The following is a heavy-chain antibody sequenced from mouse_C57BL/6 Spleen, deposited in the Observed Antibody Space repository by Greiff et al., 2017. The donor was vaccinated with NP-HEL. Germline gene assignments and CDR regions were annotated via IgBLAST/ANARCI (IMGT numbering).Heavy chain of an antibody. J-gene: IGHJ4*01. CDR3: ASTDYYSTSVAMDY. CDR1: GFTFSDYG. Sequence: EVKLVESGGGLVKPGGSLKLSCAASGFTFSDYGMHWVRQAPETGLEWVAYISSGSSNIYYADTVKGRFTISRDNAKNTLFLQRTSLRSEDTSMYYCASTDYYSTSVAMDYWGPGTSVTVSS. D-gene: IGHD2-5*01. CDR2: ISSGSSNI. V-gene: IGHV5-17*01.